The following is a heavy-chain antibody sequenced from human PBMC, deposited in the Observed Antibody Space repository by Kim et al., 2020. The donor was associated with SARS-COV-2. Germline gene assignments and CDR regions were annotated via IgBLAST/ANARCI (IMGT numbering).Heavy chain of an antibody. D-gene: IGHD5-18*01. CDR2: SNTNSGDT. CDR1: EYSFIGYY. J-gene: IGHJ4*02. CDR3: AKSYGQRNYFFDS. V-gene: IGHV1-2*02. Sequence: ASVKVSCKAPEYSFIGYYIHWVRQAPGQGPEWMGWSNTNSGDTKYAQKFQGRVNMTRDTSISTAYLELSRLRSDDTAMYYCAKSYGQRNYFFDSWGLGTL.